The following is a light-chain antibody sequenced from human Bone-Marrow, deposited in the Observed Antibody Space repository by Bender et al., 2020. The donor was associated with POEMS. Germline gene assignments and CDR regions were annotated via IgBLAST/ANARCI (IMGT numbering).Light chain of an antibody. Sequence: QSVLTQPPSVSGAPGQRVTISCTGSSSTIGAGFDVHWYQQLPGTAPKVLIYANTNRPSGVPDRISGSKSGTAASLAITGLQAEDEADYYCSSYTSSSTYVFGTGTKVTVL. CDR3: SSYTSSSTYV. V-gene: IGLV1-40*01. CDR2: ANT. CDR1: SSTIGAGFD. J-gene: IGLJ1*01.